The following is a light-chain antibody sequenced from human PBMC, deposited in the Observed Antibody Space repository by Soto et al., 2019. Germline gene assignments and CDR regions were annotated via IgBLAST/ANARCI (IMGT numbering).Light chain of an antibody. CDR2: GAS. CDR1: QSVSSN. J-gene: IGKJ1*01. CDR3: QQYNNWRRT. V-gene: IGKV3-15*01. Sequence: EIVMTQSPATLSVSPGERATLSCSASQSVSSNLAWYQQKPGQAPSLLIYGASTRATGIPARFSGSGSGTEFTLTISSLQSEDFAVYYCQQYNNWRRTFGQETKVEIK.